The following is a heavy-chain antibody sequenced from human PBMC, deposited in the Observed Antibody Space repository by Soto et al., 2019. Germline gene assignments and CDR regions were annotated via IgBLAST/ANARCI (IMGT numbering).Heavy chain of an antibody. Sequence: SETLSLTCTVSGGSISSYYWSWIRQPPGKGLEWIGYIYYSGSTNYNPSLKSRVTISVDTSKNQFSLKLSSVTAADTAVYYCARISPDYDFWSGSAYYYYYMDVWGKGTTVTVSS. CDR2: IYYSGST. CDR3: ARISPDYDFWSGSAYYYYYMDV. V-gene: IGHV4-59*01. D-gene: IGHD3-3*01. J-gene: IGHJ6*03. CDR1: GGSISSYY.